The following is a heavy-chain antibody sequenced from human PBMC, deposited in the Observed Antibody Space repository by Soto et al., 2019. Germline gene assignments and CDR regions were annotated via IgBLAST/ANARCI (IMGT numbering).Heavy chain of an antibody. CDR3: ARELGVGRGWFDP. CDR1: GYSISSSNW. V-gene: IGHV4-4*02. J-gene: IGHJ5*02. Sequence: SETLSLTCAVSGYSISSSNWWSWVRQPPGKGLEWIGEIYHSGSTNYNPSLKSRVTISVDKSKNQFSLKLSSVTAADTAVYYCARELGVGRGWFDPWGQGTLVTVSS. D-gene: IGHD2-8*01. CDR2: IYHSGST.